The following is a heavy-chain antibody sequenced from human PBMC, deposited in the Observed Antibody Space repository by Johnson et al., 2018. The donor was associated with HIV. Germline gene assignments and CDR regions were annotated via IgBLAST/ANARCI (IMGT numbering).Heavy chain of an antibody. CDR2: IVGSGGST. J-gene: IGHJ3*02. V-gene: IGHV3-23*04. Sequence: MLLVESGGGLVQPGGSLRLSCAASGFTFSSYAMSWVRQAPGQGLEWVSGIVGSGGSTYYADSVKGRFTISRDNSKNTLYLQMNSLRAEDTAVYYCAKDQGIEMAGYDGFDIWGQGTMVTVSS. D-gene: IGHD5-24*01. CDR3: AKDQGIEMAGYDGFDI. CDR1: GFTFSSYA.